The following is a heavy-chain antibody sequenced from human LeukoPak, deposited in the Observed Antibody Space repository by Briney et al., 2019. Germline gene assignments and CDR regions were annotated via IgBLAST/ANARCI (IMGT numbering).Heavy chain of an antibody. Sequence: GGSLRLSCAASGFTFSSYDMHWVRQATGKGLEWVSAIGTAGDTYYPGSVKGRFTISRENAKNSLYLQMNSLRAGDTAVYYCTRGGTGSNDRGDWFDPWGQGALVTVSS. D-gene: IGHD1-1*01. J-gene: IGHJ5*02. V-gene: IGHV3-13*01. CDR2: IGTAGDT. CDR3: TRGGTGSNDRGDWFDP. CDR1: GFTFSSYD.